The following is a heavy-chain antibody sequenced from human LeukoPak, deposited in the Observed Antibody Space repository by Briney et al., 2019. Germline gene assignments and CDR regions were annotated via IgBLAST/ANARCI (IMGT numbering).Heavy chain of an antibody. CDR3: ARGSVYGYSDY. J-gene: IGHJ4*02. D-gene: IGHD3-10*01. Sequence: SETLSLTCAVYGGSFSGYYWSWIRQPPGKGLEWIGEINHSGSTNYNPSLKSRVTISVDTSKNQFSLKLNSVTAADTAVYYCARGSVYGYSDYWGQGTLVTVSS. CDR1: GGSFSGYY. V-gene: IGHV4-34*01. CDR2: INHSGST.